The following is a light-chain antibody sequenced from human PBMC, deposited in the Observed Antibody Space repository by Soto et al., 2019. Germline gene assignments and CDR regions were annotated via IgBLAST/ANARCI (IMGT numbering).Light chain of an antibody. CDR2: LGS. Sequence: EIVMTQSPVSLPVTPGEPASISCRSSQSLLHSNGYHYLDWYLQKPGQSPQLLIYLGSIRAPGVPDRFSGSGSGTAFTLRISRVEAEDVGVYYCMQYLQTTWTFGRGTKVEIK. CDR1: QSLLHSNGYHY. CDR3: MQYLQTTWT. V-gene: IGKV2-28*01. J-gene: IGKJ1*01.